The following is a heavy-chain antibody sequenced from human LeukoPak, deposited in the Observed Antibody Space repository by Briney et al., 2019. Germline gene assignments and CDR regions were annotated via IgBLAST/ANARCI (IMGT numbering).Heavy chain of an antibody. Sequence: GGSLGLSCAASGFSFSSYWMHWVRQAAGKGLEWVSRINSDGSSTSYADSVKGRFTISRDNAKNSLYLQMNSLRAEDTAVYYCARETPYSNTWTDFDFWGQGTLVTVSS. CDR1: GFSFSSYW. D-gene: IGHD6-13*01. J-gene: IGHJ4*02. V-gene: IGHV3-74*01. CDR2: INSDGSST. CDR3: ARETPYSNTWTDFDF.